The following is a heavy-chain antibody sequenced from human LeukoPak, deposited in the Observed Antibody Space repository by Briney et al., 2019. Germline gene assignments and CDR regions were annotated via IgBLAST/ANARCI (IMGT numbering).Heavy chain of an antibody. CDR1: GGSISSSSDY. V-gene: IGHV4-39*01. CDR3: ASTPSGSSARYYFDK. J-gene: IGHJ4*02. D-gene: IGHD6-19*01. Sequence: SETLSLTCTVSGGSISSSSDYWGWIRQPPGKGLEWIGSIYYSGNTYYNPSLKSRVTISVDTSKKQFPLKLSSVTAADTAVYYCASTPSGSSARYYFDKWGQGTLVTVSS. CDR2: IYYSGNT.